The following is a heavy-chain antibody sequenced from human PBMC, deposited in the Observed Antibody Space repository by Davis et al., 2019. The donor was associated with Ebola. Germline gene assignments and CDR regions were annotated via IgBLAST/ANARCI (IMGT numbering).Heavy chain of an antibody. Sequence: GESLKISCAASGFTFSSYAMHWVRQAPGKGLEWVAVISYDGSNKYYADSVKGRFTISRDNSKNTLYLQMNSLRAEDTAVYYCAKGFYSYFDYWGQGTLVTVSS. D-gene: IGHD2/OR15-2a*01. CDR1: GFTFSSYA. J-gene: IGHJ4*02. CDR2: ISYDGSNK. V-gene: IGHV3-30-3*01. CDR3: AKGFYSYFDY.